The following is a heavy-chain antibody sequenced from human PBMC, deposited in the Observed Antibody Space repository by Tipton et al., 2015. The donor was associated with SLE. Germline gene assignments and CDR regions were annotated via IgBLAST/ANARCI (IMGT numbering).Heavy chain of an antibody. V-gene: IGHV4-34*01. CDR3: ARGGGSGTNGGAFDI. D-gene: IGHD3-10*01. CDR1: GFTVSSNY. J-gene: IGHJ4*02. CDR2: INHSGST. Sequence: TLSLTCAASGFTVSSNYMSWVRQAPGKGLEWIGEINHSGSTNYNPSLKSRVTISVDTSKNQFSLKLSSVTAADTAVYYCARGGGSGTNGGAFDIWGQGTLVTVSS.